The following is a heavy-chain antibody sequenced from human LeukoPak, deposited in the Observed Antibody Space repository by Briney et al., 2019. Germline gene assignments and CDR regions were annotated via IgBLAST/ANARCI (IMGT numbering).Heavy chain of an antibody. CDR3: VKESGFMVAPNSAFDI. Sequence: GGSLRLSCSASGVTFNSYPVHWVRQAPGKGPEYVLGISRNGGSTYYADSVKGRFTISRDNSKNTLYLQMSSLRAEDTAVYYCVKESGFMVAPNSAFDIWGQGTMVTVSS. CDR2: ISRNGGST. D-gene: IGHD4/OR15-4a*01. V-gene: IGHV3-64D*06. J-gene: IGHJ3*02. CDR1: GVTFNSYP.